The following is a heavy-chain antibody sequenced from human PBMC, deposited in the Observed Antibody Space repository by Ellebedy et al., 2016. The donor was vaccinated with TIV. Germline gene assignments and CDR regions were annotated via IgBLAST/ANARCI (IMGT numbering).Heavy chain of an antibody. V-gene: IGHV3-48*02. CDR2: INSRGSPM. D-gene: IGHD3-16*02. Sequence: GESLKISCAASGFTVSSNYMSWLRQAPGKGLEWVSYINSRGSPMYYADSVKGRVTISRDNGKNSLYLQMKSLRDEDTAVYYCGRDYRWGVDYWGQGTLVTVSS. J-gene: IGHJ4*02. CDR3: GRDYRWGVDY. CDR1: GFTVSSNY.